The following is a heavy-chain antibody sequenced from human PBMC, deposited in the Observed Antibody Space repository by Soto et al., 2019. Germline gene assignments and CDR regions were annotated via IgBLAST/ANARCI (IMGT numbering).Heavy chain of an antibody. J-gene: IGHJ6*02. V-gene: IGHV1-8*01. CDR3: ARGERTYYDFWSGYYTGPYYGMDV. Sequence: AASVKVSCKASGYTFTSYDINWVRQATGQGLEWMGWMNPNSGNTGYAQKFQGRVTMARNTSISAAYMELSSLRSEDTAVYYCARGERTYYDFWSGYYTGPYYGMDVWGQGTTVTVYS. CDR1: GYTFTSYD. CDR2: MNPNSGNT. D-gene: IGHD3-3*01.